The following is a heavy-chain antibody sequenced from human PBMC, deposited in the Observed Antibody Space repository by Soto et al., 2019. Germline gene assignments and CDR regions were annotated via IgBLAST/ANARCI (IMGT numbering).Heavy chain of an antibody. D-gene: IGHD2-2*01. V-gene: IGHV2-5*01. CDR3: AHHTITPATNWFDP. Sequence: ESGPTLVNPTQTLTLTCTFSGFSLTTSGVGVGFIRQPPGKALEWLALIYWNDDKRYSPSLRGRLTITKDTSKNQVVLAMTNMDLVDTATYYCAHHTITPATNWFDPWGLGTLVTVSS. CDR2: IYWNDDK. CDR1: GFSLTTSGVG. J-gene: IGHJ5*02.